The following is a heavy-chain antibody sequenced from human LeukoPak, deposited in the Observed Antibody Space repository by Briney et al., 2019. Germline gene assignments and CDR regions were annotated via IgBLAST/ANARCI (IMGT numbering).Heavy chain of an antibody. Sequence: SETLSLTCSSSGGSVSDYYWSWIQQSPGNGLEWIGYIYYTGSTSYNPSLKSRVTISADTSKNEFSLKLNSVTAADTAVYYCASRKLGNDYWGQGTLVTVSS. CDR1: GGSVSDYY. CDR2: IYYTGST. V-gene: IGHV4-59*02. D-gene: IGHD7-27*01. J-gene: IGHJ4*02. CDR3: ASRKLGNDY.